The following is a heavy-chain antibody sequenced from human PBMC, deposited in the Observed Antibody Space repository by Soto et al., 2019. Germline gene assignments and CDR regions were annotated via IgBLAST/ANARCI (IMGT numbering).Heavy chain of an antibody. CDR3: ATVDKSVALVGWFDP. J-gene: IGHJ5*02. V-gene: IGHV1-69*01. D-gene: IGHD2-8*02. Sequence: QVHLEQSGAEVKKPGSSVKVSCKFSGGTFSSYVIIWVRQAPGQGLEWMGGIIPVSGTANYAQKFHGRVTISADAATITGYMELSRVRFEDRAVYYCATVDKSVALVGWFDPWGQGTLVTVSS. CDR1: GGTFSSYV. CDR2: IIPVSGTA.